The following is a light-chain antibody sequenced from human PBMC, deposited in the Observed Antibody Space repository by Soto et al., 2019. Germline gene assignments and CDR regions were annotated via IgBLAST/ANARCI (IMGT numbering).Light chain of an antibody. CDR3: QQYNEWPIT. V-gene: IGKV3-20*01. CDR1: HSVSSSY. J-gene: IGKJ5*01. CDR2: GAS. Sequence: EIVLAQSPGTLSLSPGERATLSCRASHSVSSSYLAWYQQKPGQAPRLLIYGASSRATGIPDRFSGSGSGTDFTLTISRLEPEDFAVYYCQQYNEWPITFGQGTRLEI.